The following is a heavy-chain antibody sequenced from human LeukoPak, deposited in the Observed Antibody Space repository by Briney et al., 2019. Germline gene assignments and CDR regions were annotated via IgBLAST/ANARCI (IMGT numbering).Heavy chain of an antibody. CDR3: AKDSGYDLGADY. J-gene: IGHJ4*02. D-gene: IGHD5-12*01. V-gene: IGHV3-30*18. Sequence: PGGSLRLSCAASGFTFSSYGMHWVRQAPGKGLEWVAVISYDGSNKYYADSVKGRFTISRDNSKNTLYLQMNSLRAEDTAVYYCAKDSGYDLGADYWGQGTLVTVSS. CDR2: ISYDGSNK. CDR1: GFTFSSYG.